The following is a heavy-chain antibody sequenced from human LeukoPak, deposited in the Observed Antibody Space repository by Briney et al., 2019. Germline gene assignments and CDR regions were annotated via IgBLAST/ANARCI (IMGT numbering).Heavy chain of an antibody. Sequence: PSETLSLTCTVSGGSISSSSYYWGWIRQPPGKGLEWIGYIYYSGSTYYNPSLKGRVTISVDTSKNQFSLKLSSVTAADTAVYYCARGWNSAFDYWGQGTLVTVSS. D-gene: IGHD1-1*01. CDR2: IYYSGST. CDR3: ARGWNSAFDY. CDR1: GGSISSSSYY. V-gene: IGHV4-30-4*08. J-gene: IGHJ4*02.